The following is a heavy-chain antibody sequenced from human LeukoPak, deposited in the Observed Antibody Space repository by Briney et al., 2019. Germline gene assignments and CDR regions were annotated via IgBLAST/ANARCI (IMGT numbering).Heavy chain of an antibody. CDR1: GYTFTAHD. Sequence: GASVKVYCKASGYTFTAHDVHWVRQAPGQRLEWMGWINVANGDTGYSQKFQDRVTITRDTSASTGYMEMSSLISEDTAVYYCASKPRGESRPFDYWGQGTLVTVSS. CDR2: INVANGDT. V-gene: IGHV1-3*01. D-gene: IGHD3-16*01. J-gene: IGHJ4*02. CDR3: ASKPRGESRPFDY.